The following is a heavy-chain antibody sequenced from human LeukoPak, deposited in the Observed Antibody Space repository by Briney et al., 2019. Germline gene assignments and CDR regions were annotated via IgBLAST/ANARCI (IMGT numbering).Heavy chain of an antibody. J-gene: IGHJ6*03. D-gene: IGHD2-2*01. CDR1: GGTFSSYA. V-gene: IGHV1-69*13. CDR3: ASGCSSTSCPYRSAYYYYYYYMDV. Sequence: SVKVSCKTSGGTFSSYAISWVRQAPGQGLEWMGGIIPIFGTANYAQKFQGRVTITADESTSTAYMELSSLRSEDTAVYYCASGCSSTSCPYRSAYYYYYYYMDVWGKGTTVTVSS. CDR2: IIPIFGTA.